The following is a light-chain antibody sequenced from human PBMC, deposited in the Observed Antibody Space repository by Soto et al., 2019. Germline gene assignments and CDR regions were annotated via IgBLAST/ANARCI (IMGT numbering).Light chain of an antibody. Sequence: VLTQSPATLSLYPGERATLSCRASPSVLTYIAWYQQKPGQAPRLLIYEASKRATGVPARFSGSGSGTDFTLTISSLEPEDFAVYFCQQRERTFGQGTKV. J-gene: IGKJ1*01. CDR1: PSVLTY. CDR2: EAS. V-gene: IGKV3-11*01. CDR3: QQRERT.